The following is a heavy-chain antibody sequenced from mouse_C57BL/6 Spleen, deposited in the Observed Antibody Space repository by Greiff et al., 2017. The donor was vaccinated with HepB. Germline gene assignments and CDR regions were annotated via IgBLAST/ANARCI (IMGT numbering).Heavy chain of an antibody. CDR3: ARGAYYRNYDDY. J-gene: IGHJ2*01. V-gene: IGHV1-22*01. Sequence: EVQLQQSGPELVKPGASVKMSCKASGYTFTDYNMHWVKQSHGKSLEWIGYINPNNGGTSYNQKFKGKATLTVNKSSSTAYMELRSLTSEDSAVYYCARGAYYRNYDDYWGQGTTLTVSS. CDR2: INPNNGGT. CDR1: GYTFTDYN. D-gene: IGHD2-10*01.